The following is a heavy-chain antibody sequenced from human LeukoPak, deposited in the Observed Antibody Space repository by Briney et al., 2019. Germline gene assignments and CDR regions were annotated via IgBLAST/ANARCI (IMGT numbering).Heavy chain of an antibody. CDR2: ITAGHYPT. D-gene: IGHD4-17*01. CDR3: TKDPNGDYVGAFDP. V-gene: IGHV3-23*01. J-gene: IGHJ5*02. Sequence: TGGSLRLSCAASGFSFSSLAMTGVRQAPGKGLEGGSSITAGHYPTYNTDSVKGRFTISRDNSKNTLYLQRNSLRADDTAVYYCTKDPNGDYVGAFDPWGQGTLVTVSS. CDR1: GFSFSSLA.